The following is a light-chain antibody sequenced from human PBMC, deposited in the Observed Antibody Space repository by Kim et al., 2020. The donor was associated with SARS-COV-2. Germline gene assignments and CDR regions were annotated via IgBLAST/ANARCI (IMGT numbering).Light chain of an antibody. CDR3: QQYNSTPLT. J-gene: IGKJ4*01. CDR2: KAS. Sequence: DIQMTQSPSTLSASVGDIVTITCRASQSISTWLAWYQQKPGKAPKLLIYKASSLESGVPSRFSGSGSGTEFTLTISSLQPDDSATYYCQQYNSTPLTFGGGTKVDIK. V-gene: IGKV1-5*03. CDR1: QSISTW.